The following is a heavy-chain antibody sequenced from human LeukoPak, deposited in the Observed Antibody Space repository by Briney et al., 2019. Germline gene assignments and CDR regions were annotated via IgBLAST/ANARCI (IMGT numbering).Heavy chain of an antibody. Sequence: GGSLRLSCAASGFTFSSYGMHWVRQAPGKGLEWVSAISGSGGSTGYADSVKGRFTISRDNAKNSLYLQMNNLRAEDTALYYCARGGYYYDSSGYYYGGVRYFDYWGQGTLVTVSS. J-gene: IGHJ4*02. V-gene: IGHV3-20*04. CDR3: ARGGYYYDSSGYYYGGVRYFDY. D-gene: IGHD3-22*01. CDR2: ISGSGGST. CDR1: GFTFSSYG.